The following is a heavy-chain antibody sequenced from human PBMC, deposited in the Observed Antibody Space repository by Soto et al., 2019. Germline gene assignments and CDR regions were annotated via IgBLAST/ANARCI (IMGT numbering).Heavy chain of an antibody. V-gene: IGHV4-34*01. D-gene: IGHD3-22*01. CDR2: INHSGST. Sequence: SETLSLTCAVYGGSFSGYYWSWIRQPPGKGLEWIGEINHSGSTNYNPSLKSRVTISVDTSKNQFSLKLSSVTAADTAVYYCARVAPSSYYDSSAYFSGNYYYGMDVWGQGTTVTVSS. CDR3: ARVAPSSYYDSSAYFSGNYYYGMDV. CDR1: GGSFSGYY. J-gene: IGHJ6*02.